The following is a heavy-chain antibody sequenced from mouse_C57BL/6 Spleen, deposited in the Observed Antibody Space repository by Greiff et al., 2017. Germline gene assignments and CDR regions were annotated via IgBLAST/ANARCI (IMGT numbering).Heavy chain of an antibody. CDR3: ARGKDYYGRRGFAY. J-gene: IGHJ3*01. Sequence: QVQLQQPGAELVKPGASVKMSCKASGYTFTSYWITWVKQRPGQGLEWIGDIYPGSGSTNYNEKFKSKATLTVDTSSSTAYMQLSSLTSEDSAVYYCARGKDYYGRRGFAYWGQGTLVTVSA. D-gene: IGHD1-1*01. V-gene: IGHV1-55*01. CDR2: IYPGSGST. CDR1: GYTFTSYW.